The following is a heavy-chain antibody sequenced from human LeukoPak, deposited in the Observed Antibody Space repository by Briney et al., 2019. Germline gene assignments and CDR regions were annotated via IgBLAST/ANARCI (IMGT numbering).Heavy chain of an antibody. CDR2: IRYDGSNK. J-gene: IGHJ4*02. CDR1: EFTFSNYG. Sequence: GGSLRLSCAASEFTFSNYGMHWVRQAPGKGLEWVAFIRYDGSNKYYADSVKGRFTISRDNSKNTLYLQMNSLRAEDSAVYYCAKDLYDILTAYSETAIDYWGQGTLVTVSS. CDR3: AKDLYDILTAYSETAIDY. V-gene: IGHV3-30*02. D-gene: IGHD3-9*01.